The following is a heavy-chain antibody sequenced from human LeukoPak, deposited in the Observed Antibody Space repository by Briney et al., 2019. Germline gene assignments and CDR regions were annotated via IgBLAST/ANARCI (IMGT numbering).Heavy chain of an antibody. D-gene: IGHD3-9*01. V-gene: IGHV4-59*08. CDR2: IYYSGST. Sequence: SETLSLACTVSGGSISSYYWSWIRQPPGKGLEWIGYIYYSGSTNYNPSLKSRVTISVDTSKNQFSLKLSSVTAADTAVYYCARQGGNYDILTGHFVLFDYWGQGTLVTVSS. J-gene: IGHJ4*02. CDR1: GGSISSYY. CDR3: ARQGGNYDILTGHFVLFDY.